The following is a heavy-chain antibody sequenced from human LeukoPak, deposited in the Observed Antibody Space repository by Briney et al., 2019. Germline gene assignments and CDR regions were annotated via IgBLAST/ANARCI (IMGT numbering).Heavy chain of an antibody. CDR1: GGSISNDY. D-gene: IGHD3-22*01. CDR3: ARYSPIHSSSGTHSAGFDP. V-gene: IGHV4-59*01. J-gene: IGHJ5*02. Sequence: SETLSLTCTVSGGSISNDYWSWTRQPPGKGVEWLGYINYSGSTNYNPSLKSRVTISVDTSKTQFSLKLSSVPAADTAVYYCARYSPIHSSSGTHSAGFDPWGQGTLVTVSS. CDR2: INYSGST.